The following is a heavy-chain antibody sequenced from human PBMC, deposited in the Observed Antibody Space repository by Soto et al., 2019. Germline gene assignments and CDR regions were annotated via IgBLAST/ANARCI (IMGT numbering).Heavy chain of an antibody. Sequence: GASVKVSCKAYGYTFTSYGINWVRLAPGQGLEWIGWISPSNGTTNNAQKFQGRVAMTRDTSTSTVYMELSSLRSEDTAVFYCARPCDLRDGYNFYYWGQGTQVTVS. CDR3: ARPCDLRDGYNFYY. CDR1: GYTFTSYG. CDR2: ISPSNGTT. J-gene: IGHJ4*02. D-gene: IGHD5-12*01. V-gene: IGHV1-18*01.